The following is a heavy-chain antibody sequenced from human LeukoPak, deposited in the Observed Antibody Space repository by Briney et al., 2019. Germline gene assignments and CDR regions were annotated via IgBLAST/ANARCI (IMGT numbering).Heavy chain of an antibody. D-gene: IGHD5-24*01. J-gene: IGHJ4*02. Sequence: GGSLRLSCAASGFTFSSYSMNWVRQAPGKGLEWVSSISSSSSYIYYADSVKGRFTISRDDAKNSLYLQMNSLRAEDTAVYYCARAAGEMATIRYWGQGTLVTVSS. CDR2: ISSSSSYI. CDR1: GFTFSSYS. V-gene: IGHV3-21*01. CDR3: ARAAGEMATIRY.